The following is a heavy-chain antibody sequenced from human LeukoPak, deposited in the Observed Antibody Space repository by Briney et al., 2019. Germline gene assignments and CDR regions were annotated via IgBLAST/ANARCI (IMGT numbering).Heavy chain of an antibody. D-gene: IGHD5-18*01. CDR1: GFTVSSNY. J-gene: IGHJ4*02. CDR3: ATSYSYGPFDY. V-gene: IGHV3-53*01. Sequence: PGGSLRLSCAASGFTVSSNYMSWVRQAPGKGLEWVSVIYSGGSTYYADSVKGRFTISRDNSKNTLYLQMNSLRAEDTAVYYCATSYSYGPFDYRGQGTLVTVSS. CDR2: IYSGGST.